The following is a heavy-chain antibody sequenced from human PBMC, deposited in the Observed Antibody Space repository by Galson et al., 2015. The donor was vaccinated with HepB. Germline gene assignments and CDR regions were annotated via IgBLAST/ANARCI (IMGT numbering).Heavy chain of an antibody. CDR3: ARIPTGVDTAMVTGAFDI. V-gene: IGHV4-30-4*01. J-gene: IGHJ3*02. Sequence: LSLTCTVSGGSISSGDYYWSWIRQPPGKGLEWIGYIYYSGSTYYNPSLKSRVTISVDTSKNQFSLKLSSVTAADTAVYYCARIPTGVDTAMVTGAFDIWAKGQWSPSLQ. CDR1: GGSISSGDYY. CDR2: IYYSGST. D-gene: IGHD5-18*01.